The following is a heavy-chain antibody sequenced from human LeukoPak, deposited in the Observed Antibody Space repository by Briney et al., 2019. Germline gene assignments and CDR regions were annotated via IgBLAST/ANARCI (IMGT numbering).Heavy chain of an antibody. D-gene: IGHD3-22*01. J-gene: IGHJ4*02. V-gene: IGHV3-66*01. CDR2: IYSGGST. CDR1: GFTDRGNY. CDR3: ARDRAMYYYETNGY. Sequence: GGSLTLSYSASGFTDRGNYMNCLRQAPGKGLEWVAGIYSGGSTYYSDSVQGRFTISRDNSKDTLDLPMNSLRVEDTAVYYCARDRAMYYYETNGYWGQGTLVTVSS.